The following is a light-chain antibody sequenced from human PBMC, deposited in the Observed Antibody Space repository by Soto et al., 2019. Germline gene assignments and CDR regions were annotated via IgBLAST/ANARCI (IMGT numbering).Light chain of an antibody. J-gene: IGKJ4*02. CDR3: LEYSAWPCT. CDR2: RAS. Sequence: VMTQHPITMSVTPGERATLSCRASQSVSINLAWFQQKPGQAPRLLIHRASTRDTDIPARFSGRGSGTEFTLTISSLQSVDLAVYYCLEYSAWPCTFGAGTKV. CDR1: QSVSIN. V-gene: IGKV3-15*01.